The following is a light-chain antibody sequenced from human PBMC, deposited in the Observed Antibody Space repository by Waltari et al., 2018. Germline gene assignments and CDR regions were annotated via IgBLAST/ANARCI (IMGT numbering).Light chain of an antibody. V-gene: IGKV3-11*01. CDR1: QSIQTF. CDR3: QHRDNWLFT. J-gene: IGKJ3*01. Sequence: EIVLTQAPATLSFSPGDRATLSCRASQSIQTFLAWYQQKPGQAPRLLIYNSSLRASGVPVRFSGSGFGTDFTHTISHLEPEDFAFYFCQHRDNWLFTFGPGTKVEIK. CDR2: NSS.